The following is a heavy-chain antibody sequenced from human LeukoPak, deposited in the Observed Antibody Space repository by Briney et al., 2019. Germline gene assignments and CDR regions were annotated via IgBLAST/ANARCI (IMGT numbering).Heavy chain of an antibody. V-gene: IGHV4-38-2*02. J-gene: IGHJ6*03. Sequence: SETLSLTCTVSGYSISSGYYWDWIRQPPGKGLEWIGSIYHSGSTYYNPSLKSRVTISVDTSKNQLSLKLSSVTAADTAVYYCATSLPDFWSGYYPLPYYMDVWGKGTTVTVSS. CDR2: IYHSGST. CDR1: GYSISSGYY. D-gene: IGHD3-3*01. CDR3: ATSLPDFWSGYYPLPYYMDV.